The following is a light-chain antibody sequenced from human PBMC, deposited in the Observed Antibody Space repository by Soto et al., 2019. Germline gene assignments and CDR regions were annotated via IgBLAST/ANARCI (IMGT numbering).Light chain of an antibody. V-gene: IGKV3-11*01. J-gene: IGKJ4*01. CDR1: QSVGIN. Sequence: EIVLTQSPATLSLSPGERATLSCRASQSVGINLGWYQQKPGQAPRLLIYHASNRVTGIPARFSGSGSGTDFTLTISSLEPEDFAVYYCQQCSGWLTFGGGTKVEIK. CDR2: HAS. CDR3: QQCSGWLT.